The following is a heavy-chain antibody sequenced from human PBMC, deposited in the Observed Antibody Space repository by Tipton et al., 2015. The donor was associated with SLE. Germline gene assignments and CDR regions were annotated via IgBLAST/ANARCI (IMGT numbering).Heavy chain of an antibody. CDR2: VYSAGSI. CDR3: ARDRDYGDYVD. D-gene: IGHD4-17*01. CDR1: GDSISRYH. Sequence: TLSLTCTVSGDSISRYHWCWIRQSAAKGLEWIGRVYSAGSIHYNPSLKSRVTMSVDTSKSHFSLKLTSVTAADTAVYYCARDRDYGDYVDWGQGKLVTVSS. V-gene: IGHV4-4*07. J-gene: IGHJ4*02.